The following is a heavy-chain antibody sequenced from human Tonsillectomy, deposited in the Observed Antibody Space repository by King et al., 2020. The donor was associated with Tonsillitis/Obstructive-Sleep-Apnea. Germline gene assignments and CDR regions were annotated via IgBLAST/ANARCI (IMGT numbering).Heavy chain of an antibody. J-gene: IGHJ4*02. CDR1: GYTFTGYY. V-gene: IGHV1-2*06. CDR2: INPNSGGT. CDR3: GRDLHDFGDYVDY. Sequence: VQLVESGAEVKKPGASVKVSCKASGYTFTGYYMHWVRQAPGQGLEWMGRINPNSGGTHYAQKFQDRVTMTRDTSISTAYMELSRLRSDDTAVYYCGRDLHDFGDYVDYWGQGTLVTGSA. D-gene: IGHD4-17*01.